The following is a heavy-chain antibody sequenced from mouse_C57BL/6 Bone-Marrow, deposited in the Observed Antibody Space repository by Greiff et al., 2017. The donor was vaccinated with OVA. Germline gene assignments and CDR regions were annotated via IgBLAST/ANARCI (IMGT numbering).Heavy chain of an antibody. CDR2: IYPGNSDT. V-gene: IGHV1-5*01. J-gene: IGHJ3*01. Sequence: VQLQQPGAELVKPGASVKMSCKTSGYTFTSYWMHWVKQRPGQGLEWIGAIYPGNSDTSYNQKFKGKAKLTAVTSASTAYMELSSLTNEDSAVYYCTLTTVGFAYWGQGTLVTVSA. D-gene: IGHD1-1*01. CDR3: TLTTVGFAY. CDR1: GYTFTSYW.